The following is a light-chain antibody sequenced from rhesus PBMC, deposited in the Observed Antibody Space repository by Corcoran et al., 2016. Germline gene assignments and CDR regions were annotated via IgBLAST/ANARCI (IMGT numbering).Light chain of an antibody. Sequence: DIQMTQSPSSLSASVGDTVTITCRASQSISSWLAWYQQKPGKAPKLLIYKASSLQSGVPSRFSGNGSGTDFTLTISSLQSEDFATYYCQQYNSSPRTFGQGTKVEIK. CDR2: KAS. J-gene: IGKJ1*01. CDR3: QQYNSSPRT. V-gene: IGKV1-22*01. CDR1: QSISSW.